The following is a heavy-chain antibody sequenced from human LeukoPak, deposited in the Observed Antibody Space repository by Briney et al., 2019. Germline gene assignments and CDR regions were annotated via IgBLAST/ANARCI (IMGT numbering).Heavy chain of an antibody. CDR2: TDRDGKST. Sequence: GSLRLSCAASGLTFSSHWMFWVRQAPGKGLVWVSQTDRDGKSTGYADSVKGRFTISRDNSKNTLDLQMNSLRAEDTAIYFCAKVLRGTYYYFDYWGLGTLVTVSS. J-gene: IGHJ4*02. CDR3: AKVLRGTYYYFDY. D-gene: IGHD1-26*01. CDR1: GLTFSSHW. V-gene: IGHV3-74*01.